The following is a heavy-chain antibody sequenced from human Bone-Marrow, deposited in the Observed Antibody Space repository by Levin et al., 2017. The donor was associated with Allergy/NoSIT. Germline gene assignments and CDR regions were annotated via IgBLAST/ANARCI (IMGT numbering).Heavy chain of an antibody. V-gene: IGHV3-30-3*01. CDR1: GFTFSSYA. CDR2: ISYDGSNK. Sequence: PGGSLRLSCAASGFTFSSYAMHWVRQAPGKGLEWVAVISYDGSNKYYADSVKGRFTISRDNSKNTLYLQMNSLRAEDTAVYYCARGGGETYYYDSSGSSFQHWGQGTLVTVSS. J-gene: IGHJ1*01. CDR3: ARGGGETYYYDSSGSSFQH. D-gene: IGHD3-22*01.